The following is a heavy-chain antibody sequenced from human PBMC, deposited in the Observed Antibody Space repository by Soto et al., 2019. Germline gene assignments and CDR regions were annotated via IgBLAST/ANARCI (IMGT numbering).Heavy chain of an antibody. J-gene: IGHJ6*02. Sequence: LRLSCEASGFAFDTYGMHWIRQGAGQGLEWVATMSYDGSKIYYRGSVRGRFSISRDDSKRTLYLQMNSLRAEDTAVYYCAKDRDPYYYYYLMDVWGQGTTVTVSS. V-gene: IGHV3-30*18. CDR2: MSYDGSKI. CDR3: AKDRDPYYYYYLMDV. CDR1: GFAFDTYG.